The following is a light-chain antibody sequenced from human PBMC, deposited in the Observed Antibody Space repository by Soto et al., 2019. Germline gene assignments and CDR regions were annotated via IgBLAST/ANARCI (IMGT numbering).Light chain of an antibody. CDR2: DAS. CDR3: QQYKDDAWT. Sequence: DIQLTQSPSTLSASVGDRVTITCRASQRIDRYLAWYQQKPGKAPKLLVYDASTLEGGVPSRFSGSGSATEFILTISSLQPDDFASYYCQQYKDDAWTLGQGIRVEIK. J-gene: IGKJ1*01. CDR1: QRIDRY. V-gene: IGKV1-5*01.